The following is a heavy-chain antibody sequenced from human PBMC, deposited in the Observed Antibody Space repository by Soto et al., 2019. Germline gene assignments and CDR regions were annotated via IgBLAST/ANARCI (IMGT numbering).Heavy chain of an antibody. CDR2: ISYDGSNK. V-gene: IGHV3-30*18. D-gene: IGHD5-12*01. CDR1: GFTFSSYG. CDR3: AKDRLRGYSGYDRSGYYYYGMDV. J-gene: IGHJ6*02. Sequence: GGSLRLSCAASGFTFSSYGMHWVRQAPGKGLEWVAVISYDGSNKYYADSVKGRFTISRDNSKNTLYLQMNSLRAEDTAVYYCAKDRLRGYSGYDRSGYYYYGMDVWGQGTTVTVSS.